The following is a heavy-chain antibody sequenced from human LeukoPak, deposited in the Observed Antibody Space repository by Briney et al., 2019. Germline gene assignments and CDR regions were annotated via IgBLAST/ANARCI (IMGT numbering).Heavy chain of an antibody. D-gene: IGHD3-9*01. CDR1: GFSISRGYY. CDR3: ARLVNEDYYYYYMDV. Sequence: SETLSLTCTVSGFSISRGYYWGWIRQPPGKGLEWIGDIYHSESAYYNPSLKSRATLSVDTSKNQFSLHTTSVTAADPAVYYCARLVNEDYYYYYMDVWGKGTTVTVSS. V-gene: IGHV4-38-2*02. J-gene: IGHJ6*03. CDR2: IYHSESA.